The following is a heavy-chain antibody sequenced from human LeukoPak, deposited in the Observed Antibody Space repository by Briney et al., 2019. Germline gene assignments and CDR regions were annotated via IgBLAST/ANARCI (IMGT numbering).Heavy chain of an antibody. CDR2: ISSSGNTI. V-gene: IGHV3-11*01. D-gene: IGHD2-21*02. J-gene: IGHJ5*02. Sequence: GGSLRLSCAASGFTFSDYYMSWIRQAPGKGLEGVSYISSSGNTIYYADSVKGRFTISRDNAKNSLYLQMNSLRAEDTAVYYCARDRSAYCGGDCPFDPWGQGTLVTVSS. CDR1: GFTFSDYY. CDR3: ARDRSAYCGGDCPFDP.